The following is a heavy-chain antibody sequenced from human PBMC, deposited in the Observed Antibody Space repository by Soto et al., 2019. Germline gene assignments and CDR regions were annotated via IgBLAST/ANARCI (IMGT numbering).Heavy chain of an antibody. Sequence: EVQLLESGGGLVQPGGSLRLSCAASGFTFSSYAMSWVRQAPGKGLEWVSAISGSGGSTYYADSVKGRFTISRDNSKNTLYLQMNSLRAEDTAVYYCAKMRRYFDWTGPGQVYWGQGTLVTVSS. J-gene: IGHJ4*02. D-gene: IGHD3-9*01. CDR1: GFTFSSYA. V-gene: IGHV3-23*01. CDR2: ISGSGGST. CDR3: AKMRRYFDWTGPGQVY.